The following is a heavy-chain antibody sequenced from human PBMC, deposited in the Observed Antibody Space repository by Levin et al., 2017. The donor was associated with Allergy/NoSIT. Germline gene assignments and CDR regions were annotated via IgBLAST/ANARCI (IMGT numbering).Heavy chain of an antibody. Sequence: GESLKISCKASGYTFTSFGISWVRQAPGQGLEWMGWISAYNGNTNYAQKLQGRVTMTTDTSTSTAYMELRSLRSDDTAVYYCARDRLTMVRGGHQHWGRGTMVTVSS. CDR1: GYTFTSFG. CDR2: ISAYNGNT. J-gene: IGHJ1*01. D-gene: IGHD3-10*01. V-gene: IGHV1-18*01. CDR3: ARDRLTMVRGGHQH.